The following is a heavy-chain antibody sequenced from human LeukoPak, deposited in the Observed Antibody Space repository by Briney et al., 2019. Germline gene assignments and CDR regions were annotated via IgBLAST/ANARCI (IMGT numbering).Heavy chain of an antibody. V-gene: IGHV1-18*01. Sequence: GASVNVSCKASGYTFTTYDISWVRQAPGQGLEWMGWISAYTGNTNYSQKLQGRVTMTTDTSTSTDYMELRRLRSDDTAVYYCARDDGSSSLFDYWGQGTLVTVSS. CDR2: ISAYTGNT. J-gene: IGHJ4*02. CDR1: GYTFTTYD. CDR3: ARDDGSSSLFDY. D-gene: IGHD6-13*01.